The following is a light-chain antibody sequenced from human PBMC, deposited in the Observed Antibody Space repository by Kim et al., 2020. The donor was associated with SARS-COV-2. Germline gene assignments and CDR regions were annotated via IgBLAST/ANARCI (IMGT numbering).Light chain of an antibody. J-gene: IGLJ1*01. CDR1: QWGDKV. CDR3: QAWDSSIYV. V-gene: IGLV3-1*01. Sequence: SPGQTASITCPGDQWGDKVASWYQQKRGQTPLVVIYRDNGRSSGTPERFCGSNAGNAATMTISGTHAMDEADYYCQAWDSSIYVFGTGTKVTVL. CDR2: RDN.